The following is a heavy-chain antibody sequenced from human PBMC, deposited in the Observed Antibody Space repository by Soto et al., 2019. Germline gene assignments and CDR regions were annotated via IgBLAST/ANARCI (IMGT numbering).Heavy chain of an antibody. CDR2: ISYDGSNK. Sequence: GGSLRLSCAASGFTFSSYGMHWVRQAPGKGLEWVAVISYDGSNKYYADSVKGRFTISRDNSKNTLYLQMNSLRAEDTAVYYCAKDLGFGELFQTPNWGQGTLVTVSS. J-gene: IGHJ4*02. CDR3: AKDLGFGELFQTPN. D-gene: IGHD3-10*01. CDR1: GFTFSSYG. V-gene: IGHV3-30*18.